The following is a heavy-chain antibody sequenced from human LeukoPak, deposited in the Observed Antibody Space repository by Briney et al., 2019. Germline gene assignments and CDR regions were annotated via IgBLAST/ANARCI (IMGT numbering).Heavy chain of an antibody. D-gene: IGHD3-22*01. CDR1: GFTFSSYS. CDR3: ARVAWGKDSSGFFDY. V-gene: IGHV3-21*01. CDR2: ISSSSSYI. J-gene: IGHJ4*02. Sequence: GGSLRLSCAASGFTFSSYSMNWVRQAPGKGLEWVSSISSSSSYIYYADSVKGRFTISRDNAKNSLYLQMNSLRAEDTAVYYCARVAWGKDSSGFFDYWGQGTLVTVSS.